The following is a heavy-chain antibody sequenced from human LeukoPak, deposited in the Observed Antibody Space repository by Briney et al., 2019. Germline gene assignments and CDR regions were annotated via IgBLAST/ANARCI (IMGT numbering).Heavy chain of an antibody. J-gene: IGHJ4*02. CDR1: GGSISSSNW. CDR3: ARSGTYYYDSSGHHWGY. D-gene: IGHD3-22*01. V-gene: IGHV4-4*02. Sequence: SETLSLTCAVSGGSISSSNWWSWVRQPPGKGLEWIGEIYHSGSTNYNPSLKSRVTISVDTSKNQFSLKLSSVTAADTAVYYCARSGTYYYDSSGHHWGYRGQGTLVTVSS. CDR2: IYHSGST.